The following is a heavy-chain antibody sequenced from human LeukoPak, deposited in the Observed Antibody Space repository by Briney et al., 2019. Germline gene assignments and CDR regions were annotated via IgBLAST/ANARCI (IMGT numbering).Heavy chain of an antibody. J-gene: IGHJ3*02. CDR1: GGSISSYY. D-gene: IGHD4-23*01. V-gene: IGHV4-59*01. CDR3: AREFADYGGNSGAFDI. CDR2: IYYSGST. Sequence: SETLSLTCTVSGGSISSYYWSWIRQPPGEGLEWIGYIYYSGSTNYNPSLKSRVTISVDTSKNQFSLKLSSVTAADTAVYYCAREFADYGGNSGAFDIWGQGTMVTVSS.